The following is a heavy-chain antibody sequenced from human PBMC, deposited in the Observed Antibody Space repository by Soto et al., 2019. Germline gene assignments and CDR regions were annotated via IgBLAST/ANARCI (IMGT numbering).Heavy chain of an antibody. CDR3: AKDVSSRRWFAP. D-gene: IGHD3-16*01. Sequence: QVQLQESGPGLAKPSETLSLTCAVSGASIRSYHWSWIRQPAGKGLEWIGRMQHTGNTNYNPSLKSRVTMSVDTSKNQISLKMTSVTAADTAVYFCAKDVSSRRWFAPWGQGILVIVSS. CDR1: GASIRSYH. V-gene: IGHV4-4*07. J-gene: IGHJ5*02. CDR2: MQHTGNT.